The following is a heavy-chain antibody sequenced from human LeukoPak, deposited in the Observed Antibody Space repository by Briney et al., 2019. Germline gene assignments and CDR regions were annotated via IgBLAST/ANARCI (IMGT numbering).Heavy chain of an antibody. CDR3: ARSMATTNYYFDY. D-gene: IGHD1-1*01. J-gene: IGHJ4*02. CDR1: GGTFSSYA. V-gene: IGHV1-69*04. Sequence: ASAKVSCKASGGTFSSYAISWVRQAPGQGLEWMGRIIPILGIANYAQKFQGRVTITADKSTSTAYMELSSLRSEDTAVYYCARSMATTNYYFDYWGQGTLVTVSS. CDR2: IIPILGIA.